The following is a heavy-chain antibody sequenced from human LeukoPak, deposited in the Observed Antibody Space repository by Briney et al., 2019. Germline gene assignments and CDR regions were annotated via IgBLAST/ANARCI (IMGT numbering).Heavy chain of an antibody. J-gene: IGHJ4*02. CDR3: ARDAVTVNSYYFDY. V-gene: IGHV4-61*01. CDR1: GGSVSSGSYY. D-gene: IGHD4-11*01. Sequence: SETLSLTCTVSGGSVSSGSYYWSWIRQPPGKGLEWIGYIYYSGSTNYNPSLKSRVTISVDTSKNQFSLKLSSVTAADTAVYYCARDAVTVNSYYFDYWGQGTLVTVSS. CDR2: IYYSGST.